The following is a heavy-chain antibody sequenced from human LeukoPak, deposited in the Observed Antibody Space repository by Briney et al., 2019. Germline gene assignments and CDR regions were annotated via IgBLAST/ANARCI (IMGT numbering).Heavy chain of an antibody. D-gene: IGHD2-2*01. Sequence: SETLSLTCTVSGGSISSYYWSWIRQPAGKGLEWIGRIYTSGSTYYNPSLKSRVTISVDTSKNQFSLKLSSVTAADTAVYYCARREEEDIVVVPAAHRGWFDPWGQGTLVTVSS. J-gene: IGHJ5*02. CDR1: GGSISSYY. CDR3: ARREEEDIVVVPAAHRGWFDP. CDR2: IYTSGST. V-gene: IGHV4-4*07.